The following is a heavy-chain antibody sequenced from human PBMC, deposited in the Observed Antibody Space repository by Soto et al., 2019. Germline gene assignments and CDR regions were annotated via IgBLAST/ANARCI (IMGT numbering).Heavy chain of an antibody. J-gene: IGHJ4*02. CDR1: GFTFSSYA. CDR2: ISGSGGST. Sequence: GGSLRLSCAASGFTFSSYAMSWVRQAPGKGLEWVSAISGSGGSTYYADSVKGRFTISRDNSKNTLYLQMNSLRAEDTAVYYCAKFGSIGAGSYVLRRMYYFDYWGQGNLVTVSS. V-gene: IGHV3-23*01. D-gene: IGHD3-10*01. CDR3: AKFGSIGAGSYVLRRMYYFDY.